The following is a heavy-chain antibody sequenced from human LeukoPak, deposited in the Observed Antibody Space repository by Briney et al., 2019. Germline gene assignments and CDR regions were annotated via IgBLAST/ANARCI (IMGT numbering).Heavy chain of an antibody. J-gene: IGHJ4*02. CDR2: INPNSGGT. D-gene: IGHD5-12*01. V-gene: IGHV1-2*02. CDR3: ARDQAIVARDFDY. CDR1: GYTFTGYY. Sequence: ASVKVSCKASGYTFTGYYMHWVRQAPGQGLEWMGWINPNSGGTNYAQKFQGRVTMTRDTSISTAYMELSRLRSDDTAVYYCARDQAIVARDFDYWGQGTLVTVSS.